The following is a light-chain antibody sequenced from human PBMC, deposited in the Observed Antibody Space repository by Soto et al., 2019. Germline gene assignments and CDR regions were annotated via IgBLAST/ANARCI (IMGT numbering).Light chain of an antibody. CDR1: SSNIGSNY. Sequence: QSVLTQPPSVSAAPGQKVTISCSGSSSNIGSNYVSWYQQLPGTAPKLLIYENNKRPSGIPDRFSGSKSGTSATLGITGLQTGDEADYYCGTWDGSLSARVFGGGTQLTVL. V-gene: IGLV1-51*02. J-gene: IGLJ3*02. CDR3: GTWDGSLSARV. CDR2: ENN.